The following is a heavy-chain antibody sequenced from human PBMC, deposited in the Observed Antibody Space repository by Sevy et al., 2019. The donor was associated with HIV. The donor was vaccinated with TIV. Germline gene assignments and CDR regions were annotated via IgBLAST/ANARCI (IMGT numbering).Heavy chain of an antibody. D-gene: IGHD4-17*01. Sequence: SETLSLTCSVFGDSISTYYWTWIRQPPGKGLEWIGYIYYSGNTNFNPSLKRRVTMSVDTSKNKFSLKLSSVTAADTAVYYCARHWGVTRPFDPWGQGTLVTVSS. J-gene: IGHJ5*02. CDR3: ARHWGVTRPFDP. CDR2: IYYSGNT. V-gene: IGHV4-59*01. CDR1: GDSISTYY.